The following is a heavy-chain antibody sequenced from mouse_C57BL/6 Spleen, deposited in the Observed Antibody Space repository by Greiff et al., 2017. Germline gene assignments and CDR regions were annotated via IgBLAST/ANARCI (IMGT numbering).Heavy chain of an antibody. D-gene: IGHD1-1*01. CDR1: GYTFTSYW. CDR3: ARGSYYGSSPY. V-gene: IGHV1-64*01. Sequence: QVQLQQPGAELVKPGASVKLSCTASGYTFTSYWMHWVKQRPGQGLEWIGMIHPNSGSTNYNEKFKSKATLTVDKSSSTAYMQLSSLTSEDSAVYYCARGSYYGSSPYWGQGTLVTVSA. CDR2: IHPNSGST. J-gene: IGHJ3*01.